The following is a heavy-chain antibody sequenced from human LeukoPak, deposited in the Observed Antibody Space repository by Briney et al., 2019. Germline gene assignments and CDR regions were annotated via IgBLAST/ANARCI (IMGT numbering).Heavy chain of an antibody. V-gene: IGHV1-18*01. D-gene: IGHD3-10*01. CDR2: ISAYNGNT. Sequence: ASVKVSCKASGYTFTSYAMHWVRQAPGQGLEWMGWISAYNGNTNYAQKLQGRVTMTTDTSTSTAYMELRSLRSDDTAVYYCARAGKYYYGSGSYYFDYWGQGTLVTVSS. CDR1: GYTFTSYA. CDR3: ARAGKYYYGSGSYYFDY. J-gene: IGHJ4*02.